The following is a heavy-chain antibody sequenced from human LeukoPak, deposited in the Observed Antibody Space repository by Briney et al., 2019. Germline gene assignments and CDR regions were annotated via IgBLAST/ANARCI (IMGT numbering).Heavy chain of an antibody. V-gene: IGHV3-64*02. D-gene: IGHD3-9*01. CDR3: ARGLDSPMDV. CDR1: GFTFSSYT. CDR2: IRSNGVST. J-gene: IGHJ6*03. Sequence: GGSLRLSCAASGFTFSSYTIHWVRQAPGKGLEFVSAIRSNGVSTYYADSVKGRFTISRDNSKNTLYLQMGSLRTDDMAVYYCARGLDSPMDVWGKGTTVTVSS.